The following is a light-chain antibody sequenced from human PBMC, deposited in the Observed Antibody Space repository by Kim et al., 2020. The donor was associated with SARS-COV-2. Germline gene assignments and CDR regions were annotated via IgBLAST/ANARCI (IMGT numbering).Light chain of an antibody. V-gene: IGLV1-47*01. CDR1: SSNIGSNY. CDR3: AAWDDSLSGWV. CDR2: RNS. Sequence: MLTQPPSASGTPGQRVTISCSGSSSNIGSNYVYWYRHLPGTAPKLLIFRNSQRPSGVPDRFSGSKSDTSASLAISGLRSEDEADYYCAAWDDSLSGWVFGGGTQLTVL. J-gene: IGLJ3*02.